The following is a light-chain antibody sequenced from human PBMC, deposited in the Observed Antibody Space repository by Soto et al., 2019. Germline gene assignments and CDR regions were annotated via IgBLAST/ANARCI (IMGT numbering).Light chain of an antibody. CDR2: GNS. V-gene: IGLV1-40*01. Sequence: QPVVTQPPSVSGAPGQRVTISCTGSSSNIGAGYDVHWYQQLPGTAPKLLIYGNSNRPSGVPDRFSGSKSGTSASLAITGLQAEDEADYYCQSYDSSLSVNVVFGGGTKLTV. J-gene: IGLJ2*01. CDR3: QSYDSSLSVNVV. CDR1: SSNIGAGYD.